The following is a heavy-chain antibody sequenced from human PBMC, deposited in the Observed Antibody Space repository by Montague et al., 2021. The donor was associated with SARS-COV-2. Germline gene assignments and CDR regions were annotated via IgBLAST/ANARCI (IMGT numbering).Heavy chain of an antibody. J-gene: IGHJ6*02. V-gene: IGHV4-39*07. CDR2: LNYSASX. CDR3: ARVGRQQLVRLSGMDV. D-gene: IGHD6-13*01. Sequence: SETLSLTCTVSGGSISSSSYYWGWIRQRPGKGREGIGSLNYSASXXYNPSLKSRVTISVDTSKNQFSLNLGSVTDAAAAVYYCARVGRQQLVRLSGMDVWGQGTTVTVSS. CDR1: GGSISSSSYY.